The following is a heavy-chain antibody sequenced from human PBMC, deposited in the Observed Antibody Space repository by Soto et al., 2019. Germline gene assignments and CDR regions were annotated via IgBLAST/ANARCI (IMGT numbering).Heavy chain of an antibody. CDR2: IYYSGST. J-gene: IGHJ4*02. CDR1: GGSISSSSYY. V-gene: IGHV4-39*01. CDR3: ARHSPDYYFDY. Sequence: QLQLQESGPGLVKPSETLSLTCTVSGGSISSSSYYWGWIRQPPGKGLEWIGSIYYSGSTYYNPSLKSRVTISVDTSENQFSLKLSSVTAADTAVYYCARHSPDYYFDYWGQGTLVTVSS.